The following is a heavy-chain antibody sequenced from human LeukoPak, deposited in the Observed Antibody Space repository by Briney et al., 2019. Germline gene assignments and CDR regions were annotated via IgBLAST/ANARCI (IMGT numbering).Heavy chain of an antibody. CDR2: ISGSGGST. Sequence: GGSLRLSRAAPGFTFSSYAMSWVRQAPGKGLEWISAISGSGGSTYYAYSVKGRFTISRDNSKNTLYLQMNSLRAEDTAVYYCAKDGEYGATGYWGQGTLVTVSS. V-gene: IGHV3-23*01. CDR1: GFTFSSYA. CDR3: AKDGEYGATGY. D-gene: IGHD4-17*01. J-gene: IGHJ4*02.